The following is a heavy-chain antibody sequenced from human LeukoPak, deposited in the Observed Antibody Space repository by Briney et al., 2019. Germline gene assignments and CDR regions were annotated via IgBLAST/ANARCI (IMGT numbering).Heavy chain of an antibody. J-gene: IGHJ6*02. V-gene: IGHV4-34*01. D-gene: IGHD4-11*01. Sequence: SETLSLTCAVYGGSFSGYYWSWIRQPPGKGLEWIGEINHSGSTNYNPSLKSRVTISVDTSKNQFSLKLSSVTAADTAVYYCASFITVAHYYGMDVWGQGTTVTVS. CDR1: GGSFSGYY. CDR2: INHSGST. CDR3: ASFITVAHYYGMDV.